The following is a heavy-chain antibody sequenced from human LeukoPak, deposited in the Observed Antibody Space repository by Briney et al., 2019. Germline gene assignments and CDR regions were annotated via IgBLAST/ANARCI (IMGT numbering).Heavy chain of an antibody. Sequence: ASVKVSCMASGYTFTGYYMHWVRQAPGQGLDWMGWIKPNSGGTNYAQKFQGRVTMTRETSISTAYMELSRLRPDDTAVYYCARASYESSDYQYFQHGGQGTLVTVSS. CDR3: ARASYESSDYQYFQH. J-gene: IGHJ1*01. CDR2: IKPNSGGT. CDR1: GYTFTGYY. D-gene: IGHD3-22*01. V-gene: IGHV1-2*02.